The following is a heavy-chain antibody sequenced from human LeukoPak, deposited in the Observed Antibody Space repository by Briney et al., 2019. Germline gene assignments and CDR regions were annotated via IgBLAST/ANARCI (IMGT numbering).Heavy chain of an antibody. Sequence: PGGSLRLSCAASGFTFSSYEMNWVRQAPGKGLEWVSYISSSGSTIYYADSVKGRFTISRDNAKNSLYLQMNSLRAEDTAVYYCARIYIGKFGELLYPAGGFDYWGQGTLVTVSS. J-gene: IGHJ4*02. CDR1: GFTFSSYE. D-gene: IGHD3-10*01. CDR3: ARIYIGKFGELLYPAGGFDY. V-gene: IGHV3-48*03. CDR2: ISSSGSTI.